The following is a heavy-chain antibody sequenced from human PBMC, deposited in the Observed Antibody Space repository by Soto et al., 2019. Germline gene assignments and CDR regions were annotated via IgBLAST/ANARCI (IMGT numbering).Heavy chain of an antibody. V-gene: IGHV3-7*01. Sequence: SGGSLRLSCAASGFTFSSYWMSWVRQAPGKGLEWVANIKQDGSAKYYVDSVKGRFTISRDNAKNSLYLQMNSLRAEDTAVYYCSRGAARDREYYYGMDVWGQGTTVTVSS. J-gene: IGHJ6*02. CDR3: SRGAARDREYYYGMDV. CDR2: IKQDGSAK. CDR1: GFTFSSYW. D-gene: IGHD6-6*01.